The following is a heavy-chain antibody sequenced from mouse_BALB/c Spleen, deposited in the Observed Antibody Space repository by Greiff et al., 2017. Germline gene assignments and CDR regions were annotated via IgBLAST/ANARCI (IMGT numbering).Heavy chain of an antibody. V-gene: IGHV1-63*02. Sequence: QVQLQQSGAELVRPGTSVKISCKASGYTFTNYWLGWVKQRPGHGLEWIGDIYPGGGYTNYNEKFKGKATLTADTSSSTAYMQLSSLTSEDSAVYFCARRGAYSSYFDVWGAGTTVTVSS. J-gene: IGHJ1*01. CDR3: ARRGAYSSYFDV. CDR2: IYPGGGYT. CDR1: GYTFTNYW.